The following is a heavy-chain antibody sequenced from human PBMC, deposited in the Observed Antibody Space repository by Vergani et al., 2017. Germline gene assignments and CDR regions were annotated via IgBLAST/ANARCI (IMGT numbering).Heavy chain of an antibody. CDR2: IYYSGSN. J-gene: IGHJ4*02. D-gene: IGHD6-13*01. V-gene: IGHV4-39*01. Sequence: QLQLQESGPGLVKPSETLSLTCTVSGGSISSSSYYWGWIRQPPGKGLEWIGSIYYSGSNYYNPSLKSSVTISLVTSKNQFSLKLSSVTAADTAVYYCAGHGEQQRGGDYWGQGTLVTVSS. CDR3: AGHGEQQRGGDY. CDR1: GGSISSSSYY.